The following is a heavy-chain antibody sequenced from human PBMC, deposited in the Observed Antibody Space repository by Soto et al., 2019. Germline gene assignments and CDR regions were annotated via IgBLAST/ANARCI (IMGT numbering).Heavy chain of an antibody. V-gene: IGHV1-69*12. CDR2: IIPIFDTT. J-gene: IGHJ6*02. CDR3: AGGGVTGDYYYHGVDV. CDR1: GGTFSSYA. Sequence: QVQLVQSGAEVKKPGSSVKVSCKASGGTFSSYAISWVRQAPGQGLEWMGGIIPIFDTTNYAQKFQGRVTITADVSTSTAYMELSSLRSEDTAVYYCAGGGVTGDYYYHGVDVWGQGTTVTVSS. D-gene: IGHD3-16*01.